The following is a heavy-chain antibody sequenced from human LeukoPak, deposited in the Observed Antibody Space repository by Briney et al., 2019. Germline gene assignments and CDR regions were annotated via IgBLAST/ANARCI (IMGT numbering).Heavy chain of an antibody. V-gene: IGHV3-30*18. CDR3: AKSGSVSGWYPTLYYYYYMDV. CDR2: ISYDGSNK. J-gene: IGHJ6*03. D-gene: IGHD6-19*01. CDR1: GFTFSSYG. Sequence: GGSLRLSCAASGFTFSSYGMHWVRQAPGKGLEWVAVISYDGSNKYYADSVKGRFTISRDNSKNTLYLQMNSLRAEDTAVYYCAKSGSVSGWYPTLYYYYYMDVWGKGTTVTVSS.